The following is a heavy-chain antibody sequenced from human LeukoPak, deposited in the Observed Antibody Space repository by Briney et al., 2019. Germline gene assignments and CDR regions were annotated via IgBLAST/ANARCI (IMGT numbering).Heavy chain of an antibody. V-gene: IGHV4-61*02. D-gene: IGHD3-3*01. J-gene: IGHJ3*02. CDR3: ARGDYDFPFDAFDI. Sequence: SETLSLTXTVSGGSISSGSYYWSWIRQPAGKGLEWIVRIYTSGSTNYNPYLKSRVTISVDTSKNQFSLKLSSVTAADTAVYYCARGDYDFPFDAFDIWGQGTMVTVSS. CDR2: IYTSGST. CDR1: GGSISSGSYY.